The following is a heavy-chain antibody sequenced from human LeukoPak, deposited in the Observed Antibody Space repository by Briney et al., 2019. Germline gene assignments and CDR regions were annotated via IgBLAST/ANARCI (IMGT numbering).Heavy chain of an antibody. CDR1: GGSISSYY. CDR3: ATMVRGVTIDY. Sequence: PSETLSLTCTVSGGSISSYYWSWIRQPPGKGLEWIGYIYYSGSTNYNPSLKSRVTISVDTSKNQFSLKLSSVTAADTAVYYCATMVRGVTIDYWGQGTLVTVSS. J-gene: IGHJ4*02. V-gene: IGHV4-59*01. CDR2: IYYSGST. D-gene: IGHD3-10*01.